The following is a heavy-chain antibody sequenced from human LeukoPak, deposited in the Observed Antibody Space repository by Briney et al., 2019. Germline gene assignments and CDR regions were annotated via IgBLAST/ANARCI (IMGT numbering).Heavy chain of an antibody. CDR2: INPNSGGT. J-gene: IGHJ4*02. V-gene: IGHV1-2*06. D-gene: IGHD6-6*01. CDR3: ARVIYSSSSIFDY. CDR1: GYTFTGYY. Sequence: ASVKVSCKASGYTFTGYYMHWVRQAPGQGLEWMGRINPNSGGTNYAQKFQGRVTMTRDTSISTAYMELSRLRSDDTAVYYCARVIYSSSSIFDYWGQGTLVTVS.